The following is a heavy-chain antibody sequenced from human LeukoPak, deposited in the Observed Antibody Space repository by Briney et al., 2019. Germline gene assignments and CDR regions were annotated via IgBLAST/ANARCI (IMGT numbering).Heavy chain of an antibody. V-gene: IGHV1-18*01. J-gene: IGHJ5*02. CDR3: ARGNIVVVVAATAYNWFDP. CDR1: GYTFTSYG. D-gene: IGHD2-15*01. CDR2: ISAYNGNT. Sequence: AASVKVSCKASGYTFTSYGISWVRQAPGQGLEWMGWISAYNGNTNYAQKLQGRVTMTTDTSTSTAYMELSSLRSEDTAVYYCARGNIVVVVAATAYNWFDPWGQGTLVTVSS.